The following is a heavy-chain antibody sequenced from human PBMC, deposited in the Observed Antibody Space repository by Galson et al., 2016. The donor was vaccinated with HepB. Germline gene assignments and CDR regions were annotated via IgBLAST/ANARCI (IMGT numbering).Heavy chain of an antibody. CDR1: GFSFSSYS. CDR2: ISRTSHTI. D-gene: IGHD1-26*01. V-gene: IGHV3-48*01. CDR3: ALRNGGSYFGLDY. J-gene: IGHJ4*02. Sequence: SLRLSCAVSGFSFSSYSMNWVRQAPGKGLEWVSYISRTSHTIYYADSVKGRFTISRDNAKNSLYLQMDSLRGEDTALYYCALRNGGSYFGLDYWGQGTLVTASS.